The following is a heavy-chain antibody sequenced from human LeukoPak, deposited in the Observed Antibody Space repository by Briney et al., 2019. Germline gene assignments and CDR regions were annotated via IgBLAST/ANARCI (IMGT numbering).Heavy chain of an antibody. V-gene: IGHV1-69*13. CDR3: AAQREYYCSSTSCYFYYFDY. J-gene: IGHJ4*02. CDR2: IIPIFGTA. D-gene: IGHD2-2*01. Sequence: ASVKVSCKASGYTFTGYYMRWVRQAPGQGLEWMGGIIPIFGTANYAQKFQGRVTITADESTSTAYMELSSLRSEDTAVYYCAAQREYYCSSTSCYFYYFDYWGQGTLVTVSS. CDR1: GYTFTGYY.